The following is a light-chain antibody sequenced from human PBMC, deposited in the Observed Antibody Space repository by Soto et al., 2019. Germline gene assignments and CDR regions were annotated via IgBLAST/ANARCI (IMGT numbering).Light chain of an antibody. CDR3: SSYTSYSTVV. J-gene: IGLJ2*01. CDR1: SSDVGGYNY. V-gene: IGLV2-14*01. CDR2: EVS. Sequence: QSVLTQPASVSGSPGQSITISCTGTSSDVGGYNYVSWYQQHPGKAPKAMIYEVSNRPSGVSNRFSGSKSGNTASPTISGLQAEDEADYYCSSYTSYSTVVFGGGTKLTVL.